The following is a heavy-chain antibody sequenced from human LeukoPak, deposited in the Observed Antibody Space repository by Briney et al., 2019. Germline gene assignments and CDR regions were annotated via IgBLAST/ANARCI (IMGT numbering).Heavy chain of an antibody. CDR2: INPNSGGT. Sequence: ASVKVSCKASGYTFTSYAMNWVRQAPGQGLEWMGWINPNSGGTNYAQKFQGRVTMTRDTSISTAYMELSRLRSDDTAVYYCARGTTVTAQEGFDPWGQGTLVTVSS. CDR1: GYTFTSYA. J-gene: IGHJ5*02. D-gene: IGHD4-17*01. V-gene: IGHV1-2*02. CDR3: ARGTTVTAQEGFDP.